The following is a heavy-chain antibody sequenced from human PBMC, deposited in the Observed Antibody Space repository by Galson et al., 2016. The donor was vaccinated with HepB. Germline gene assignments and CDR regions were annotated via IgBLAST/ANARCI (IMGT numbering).Heavy chain of an antibody. V-gene: IGHV4-39*01. CDR1: GGSIRSSAYY. CDR2: VSSSGST. Sequence: SETLSLTCTVSGGSIRSSAYYWGWIRQPPGKGLEWIGSVSSSGSTYYNPSLKSRVTISVDSSKNQFPLKRNSVTAADTAVYSWAGPRIPIRAADAFDIWGQGKMVTLFS. CDR3: AGPRIPIRAADAFDI. D-gene: IGHD3-10*01. J-gene: IGHJ3*02.